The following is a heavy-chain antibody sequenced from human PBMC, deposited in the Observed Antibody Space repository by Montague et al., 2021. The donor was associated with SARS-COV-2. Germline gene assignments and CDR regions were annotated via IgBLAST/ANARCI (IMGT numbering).Heavy chain of an antibody. Sequence: SETLSLTCTVSGDTISSFYWSWIPQPARTELGRIGRVSASGGTIYNPSLNSRVTMSVDTSKKQFSLRLSPVTAADTAVYYCARDVVAAPGTFDYWGQGTLVTVSS. CDR1: GDTISSFY. CDR3: ARDVVAAPGTFDY. J-gene: IGHJ4*02. V-gene: IGHV4-4*07. CDR2: VSASGGT. D-gene: IGHD6-13*01.